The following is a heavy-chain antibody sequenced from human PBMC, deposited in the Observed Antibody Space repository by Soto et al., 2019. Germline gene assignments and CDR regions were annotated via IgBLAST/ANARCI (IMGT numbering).Heavy chain of an antibody. D-gene: IGHD3-22*01. CDR2: IYYSGST. V-gene: IGHV4-31*03. J-gene: IGHJ6*02. CDR3: ASLPDYYDSTGHYGMDV. Sequence: SETLSLTCTVSGGSISSGGYYWSWIRQHPGKGQEWIGYIYYSGSTYYNPSLKSRVTISVDTSKNQFSLKLSSVTAADTAVYYCASLPDYYDSTGHYGMDVWGQGTTVTVSS. CDR1: GGSISSGGYY.